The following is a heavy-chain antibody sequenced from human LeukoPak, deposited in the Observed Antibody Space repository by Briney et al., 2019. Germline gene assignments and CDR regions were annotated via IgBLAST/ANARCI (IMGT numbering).Heavy chain of an antibody. D-gene: IGHD3-22*01. CDR3: ARCRDRSGPRGGFDP. V-gene: IGHV3-23*01. J-gene: IGHJ5*02. CDR2: ISAGGIST. CDR1: GFTFSKYA. Sequence: GGSLRLSCAASGFTFSKYAMGWVRQAPGKGLEWVSAISAGGISTYYTDSVKGRFTISRDKSKNTLYLQMSSLRADDTAVYYCARCRDRSGPRGGFDPWGQGTLVTVSS.